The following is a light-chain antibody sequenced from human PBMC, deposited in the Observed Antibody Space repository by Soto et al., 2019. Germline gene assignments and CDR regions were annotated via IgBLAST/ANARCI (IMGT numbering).Light chain of an antibody. CDR1: QSLKSN. J-gene: IGKJ3*01. V-gene: IGKV3-15*01. Sequence: IVLTQSPATLSASPGGRATLSCRASQSLKSNLAWYQQKPGQPPRLLIYGASTRATDCPARFSGTGSGTDFSLTISSLQSEDFAVYYCQQYDDWPPKGSFGPGTKVDIK. CDR3: QQYDDWPPKGS. CDR2: GAS.